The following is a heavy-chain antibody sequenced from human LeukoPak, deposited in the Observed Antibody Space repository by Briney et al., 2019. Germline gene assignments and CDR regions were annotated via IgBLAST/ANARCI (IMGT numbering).Heavy chain of an antibody. CDR3: AREGWGITMVRGVITDGFDP. J-gene: IGHJ5*02. D-gene: IGHD3-10*01. V-gene: IGHV4-61*02. Sequence: SETLSLTCTVSGGSISSGSYYWSWIRQPAGKGLEWIGRIYTSGSTNYNPSLKSRVTISVDTSKNQFSLKLSSVTAADTAVYYCAREGWGITMVRGVITDGFDPWGQGTLVTDSS. CDR2: IYTSGST. CDR1: GGSISSGSYY.